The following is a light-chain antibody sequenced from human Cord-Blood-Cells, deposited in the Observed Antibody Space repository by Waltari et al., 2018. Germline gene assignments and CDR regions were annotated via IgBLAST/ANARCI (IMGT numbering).Light chain of an antibody. CDR1: SSDVGGYYY. J-gene: IGLJ1*01. CDR3: SSYTSSSTPYV. V-gene: IGLV2-14*03. Sequence: QSALAQPASVSGSPGQAITITCTGTSSDVGGYYYVSLYQQHPGKAPKRMIYDVSNRPSGVSNRFSGSKSGNTASLTISGLQAEDEADYYCSSYTSSSTPYVFGTGTKVTVL. CDR2: DVS.